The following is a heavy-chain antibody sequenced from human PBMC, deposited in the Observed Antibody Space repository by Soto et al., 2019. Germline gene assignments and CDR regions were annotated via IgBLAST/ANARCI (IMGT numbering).Heavy chain of an antibody. J-gene: IGHJ6*02. CDR2: IYYSGST. CDR1: GGSISSGDYY. V-gene: IGHV4-30-4*01. Sequence: SETLSLTCAVSGGSISSGDYYWSWIRQPPGKGLEWIGYIYYSGSTYYNPSLKSRVTISVDTSKNQFSLKLSSVTAADTAVYYCARDVLQYYDILTGYLPSPNYYYGMDVWGQGTTVTVSS. D-gene: IGHD3-9*01. CDR3: ARDVLQYYDILTGYLPSPNYYYGMDV.